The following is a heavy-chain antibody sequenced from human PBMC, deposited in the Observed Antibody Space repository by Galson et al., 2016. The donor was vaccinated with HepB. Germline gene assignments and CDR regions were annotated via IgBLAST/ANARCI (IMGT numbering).Heavy chain of an antibody. CDR3: ARGRNGFGSSTDH. D-gene: IGHD1-26*01. J-gene: IGHJ4*02. Sequence: SLRLSCAASGFIFSSYGMHWVRQAPGEGLEWVAVIWYDGNEYYADSVKGRFTISRDNSKNTLYLQMNTLRAEDTAVYYCARGRNGFGSSTDHWGQGTLVTVSS. CDR2: IWYDGNE. CDR1: GFIFSSYG. V-gene: IGHV3-33*01.